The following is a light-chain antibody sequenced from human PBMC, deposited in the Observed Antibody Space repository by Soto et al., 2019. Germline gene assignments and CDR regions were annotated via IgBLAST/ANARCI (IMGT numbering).Light chain of an antibody. CDR3: QQSGYCVT. CDR2: GAS. CDR1: QSITNNY. Sequence: IVYTQSPGTLSLSPGERATLSCRASQSITNNYLAWYQQKPGRAHRLLIYGASSRATGIPDRFSGSGSGTDFTLTISRLEPDDFAMYYCQQSGYCVTFGGGTKLDI. V-gene: IGKV3-20*01. J-gene: IGKJ4*01.